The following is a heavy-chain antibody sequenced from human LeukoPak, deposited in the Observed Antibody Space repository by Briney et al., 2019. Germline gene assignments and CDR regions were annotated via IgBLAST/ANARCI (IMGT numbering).Heavy chain of an antibody. CDR2: ITPFNGNT. V-gene: IGHV1-45*02. D-gene: IGHD6-13*01. J-gene: IGHJ3*02. CDR3: ARSRGLAAAVSLHDAFDI. Sequence: GASVKVSCKASGYTFTYRYLHWVRQAPGQALEWMGWITPFNGNTNYAQKFQDRVTITRDRSMSTAYMELSSLRSEDTAMYYCARSRGLAAAVSLHDAFDIWGQGTMVTVSS. CDR1: GYTFTYRY.